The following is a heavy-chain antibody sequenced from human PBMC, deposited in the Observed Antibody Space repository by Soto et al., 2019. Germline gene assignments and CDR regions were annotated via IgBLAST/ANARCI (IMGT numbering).Heavy chain of an antibody. CDR2: ISYDGSNK. CDR3: ARDRRGYCTNGVCYRQDY. V-gene: IGHV3-30-3*01. D-gene: IGHD2-8*01. CDR1: GFTFSSYA. Sequence: GGSLRLSCAASGFTFSSYAMHWVRQAPGKGLEWVAVISYDGSNKYYADSVKGRFTISRDNSKNTLYLQMNSLRAEDTAVYYCARDRRGYCTNGVCYRQDYWGQGTLVTVSS. J-gene: IGHJ4*02.